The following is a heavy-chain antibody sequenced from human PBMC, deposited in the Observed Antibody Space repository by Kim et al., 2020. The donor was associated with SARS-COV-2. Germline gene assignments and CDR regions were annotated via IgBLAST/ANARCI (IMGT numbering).Heavy chain of an antibody. CDR1: GFTFSAYD. Sequence: GGSLRLSCATSGFTFSAYDMNWVRQAPGKGLEWLSFITTTSTTIYYADSVKGRFTISRDNAKNSLYLQMDSLRDEDTALYYCLRDRSGGAFDIWGQGTMV. CDR3: LRDRSGGAFDI. V-gene: IGHV3-48*02. D-gene: IGHD3-10*01. CDR2: ITTTSTTI. J-gene: IGHJ3*02.